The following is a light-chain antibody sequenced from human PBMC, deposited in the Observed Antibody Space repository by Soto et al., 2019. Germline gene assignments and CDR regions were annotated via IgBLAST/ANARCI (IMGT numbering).Light chain of an antibody. CDR1: NSNIGSNA. J-gene: IGLJ2*01. CDR2: SNN. Sequence: QSVLTQPPSASGTPGHGVTISCSGSNSNIGSNAVNWYQQFPGTAPKLLIHSNNQRPSGVPDRFSGSKSGTSASLAISGLQSEDEADYYCAAWDDSLNGPVFGGGTKVTVL. V-gene: IGLV1-44*01. CDR3: AAWDDSLNGPV.